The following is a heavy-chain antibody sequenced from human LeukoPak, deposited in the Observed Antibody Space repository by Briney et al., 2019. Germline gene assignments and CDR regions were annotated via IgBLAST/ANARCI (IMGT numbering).Heavy chain of an antibody. V-gene: IGHV3-21*01. CDR2: ISSGSSYI. Sequence: GGSLRLSCAASGFTFSSYSMNWVRQAPGKGLEWVSSISSGSSYIYYADSVKGRFTISRDNAKNSLYLQMNSLRAEDTAVYYCARDYVDTAMVFDYWGQGTLVTVSS. CDR3: ARDYVDTAMVFDY. D-gene: IGHD5-18*01. CDR1: GFTFSSYS. J-gene: IGHJ4*02.